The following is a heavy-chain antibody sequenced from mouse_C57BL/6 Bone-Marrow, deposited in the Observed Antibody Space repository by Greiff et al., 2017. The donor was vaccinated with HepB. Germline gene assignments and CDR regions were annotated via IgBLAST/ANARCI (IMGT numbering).Heavy chain of an antibody. J-gene: IGHJ2*01. Sequence: QVQLQQPGAELVKPGASVKLSCKASGYTFTSYWMHWVKQRPGQGLEWIGMIHPNSGSTNYNEKFKSKATLTVDKSSSTAYMQLSSLTSEDSAVYYCARSPGHYYGSGAFDYWGQGTTLTVSS. CDR3: ARSPGHYYGSGAFDY. CDR1: GYTFTSYW. CDR2: IHPNSGST. V-gene: IGHV1-64*01. D-gene: IGHD1-1*01.